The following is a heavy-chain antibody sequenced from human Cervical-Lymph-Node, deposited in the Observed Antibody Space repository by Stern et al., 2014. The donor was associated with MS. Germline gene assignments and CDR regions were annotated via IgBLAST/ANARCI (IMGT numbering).Heavy chain of an antibody. D-gene: IGHD3-22*01. J-gene: IGHJ3*02. V-gene: IGHV1-58*01. CDR3: AAEPMYYSDSVGAFDI. CDR2: IVVGCGNT. CDR1: GFTFTSSA. Sequence: QLVESGPEVKKPGTSVKVSCTASGFTFTSSAVQWVRQARGQRLEWIGRIVVGCGNTNYAQKFQERVTITRDMSTSTAYMELSSLRSEDTAVYYCAAEPMYYSDSVGAFDIWGQGTMVTVSS.